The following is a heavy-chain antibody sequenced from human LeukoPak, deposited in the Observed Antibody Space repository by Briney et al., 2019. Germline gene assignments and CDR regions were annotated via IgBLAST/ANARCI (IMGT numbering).Heavy chain of an antibody. V-gene: IGHV1-8*01. CDR2: MNPNSGNT. CDR3: ARGGFPAAT. D-gene: IGHD2-2*01. Sequence: ASVKVSCKASGYSFTSFEINWVRQATGQGLEWMGWMNPNSGNTGYAQKFQGRVTMTRDTSISTAYMELYSLRSEDTAAYYCARGGFPAATWGQGTLVTVSS. J-gene: IGHJ5*02. CDR1: GYSFTSFE.